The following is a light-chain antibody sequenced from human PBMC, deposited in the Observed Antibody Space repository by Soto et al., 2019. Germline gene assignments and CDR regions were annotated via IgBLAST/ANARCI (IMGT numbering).Light chain of an antibody. Sequence: IVMPQSPAPLSVSPGDIATLSCRASQSVDNDLAWYQQKPGQPPRLLIYDASTRATGIPARFSGSQSGTEFTLTISSLLSEDFAVYSCQQYNNWPLTFGGGTKVDIK. CDR1: QSVDND. J-gene: IGKJ4*01. V-gene: IGKV3D-15*01. CDR2: DAS. CDR3: QQYNNWPLT.